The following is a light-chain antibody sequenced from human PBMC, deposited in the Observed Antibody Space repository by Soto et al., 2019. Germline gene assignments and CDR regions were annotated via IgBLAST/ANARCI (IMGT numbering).Light chain of an antibody. V-gene: IGLV6-57*04. CDR3: QSYDSSINCV. J-gene: IGLJ3*02. CDR1: SGSIASNY. CDR2: EDN. Sequence: NFMLTQPHSVSESPGKTVTISCTRSSGSIASNYVQWYQQRPGSAPTTVIYEDNQRPSGVPDRFSGSIDSSSNSASLTISGLKTEDEADYYCQSYDSSINCVFGGGTKLTVL.